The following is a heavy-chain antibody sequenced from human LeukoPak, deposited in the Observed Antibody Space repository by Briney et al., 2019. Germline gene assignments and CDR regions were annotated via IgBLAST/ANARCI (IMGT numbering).Heavy chain of an antibody. V-gene: IGHV1-69*10. CDR3: ARDQGNNWFDP. CDR2: XXXILXIX. CDR1: GGTFSSYA. Sequence: SVKVSCKASGGTFSSYAISWVXXXXGXXXXWXGXXXXILXIXXXXXXXQXRXXXXXXKXXSTAYMELSSLRSEDTAVYYCARDQGNNWFDPWGQGTLVTVSS. J-gene: IGHJ5*02.